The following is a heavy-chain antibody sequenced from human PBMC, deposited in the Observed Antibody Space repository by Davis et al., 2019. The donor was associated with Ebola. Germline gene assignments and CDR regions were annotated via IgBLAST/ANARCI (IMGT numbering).Heavy chain of an antibody. CDR2: ISYDGSNK. Sequence: GESLKISCAASGFTFSSYAMHWVRQVPGKGLEWVAVISYDGSNKYYADSVKGRFTISRDNSKNTLYLQMNSLRAEDTAVYYGARGVYSSSWYEVNWFDPGGQGTLVTVSS. CDR3: ARGVYSSSWYEVNWFDP. J-gene: IGHJ5*02. V-gene: IGHV3-30-3*01. D-gene: IGHD6-13*01. CDR1: GFTFSSYA.